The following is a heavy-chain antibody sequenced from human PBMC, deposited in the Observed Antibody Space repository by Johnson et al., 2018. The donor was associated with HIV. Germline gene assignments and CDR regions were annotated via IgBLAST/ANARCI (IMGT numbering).Heavy chain of an antibody. CDR1: GFSFSSYA. D-gene: IGHD6-19*01. CDR2: VSYETTNK. V-gene: IGHV3-30-3*01. CDR3: AKESSSGWDPISFDI. Sequence: QVKLVESGGGVVQAGRSLRLSCAASGFSFSSYALHWVRQAPGKGLEWVAAVSYETTNKHYADSVKGRFTISRDNSKSTLILQMNSLRVEDTAVYYCAKESSSGWDPISFDIWGQGTMVTVSS. J-gene: IGHJ3*02.